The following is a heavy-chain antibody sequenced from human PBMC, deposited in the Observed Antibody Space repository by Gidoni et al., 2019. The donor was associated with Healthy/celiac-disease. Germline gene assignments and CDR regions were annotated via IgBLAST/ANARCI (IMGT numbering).Heavy chain of an antibody. V-gene: IGHV3-23*01. CDR3: AKGGVTFDY. J-gene: IGHJ4*02. Sequence: DSVKGRFTISRDNSKNTLYLQMNSLRAEDMAVYYCAKGGVTFDYWGQGTLVTVSS. D-gene: IGHD1-26*01.